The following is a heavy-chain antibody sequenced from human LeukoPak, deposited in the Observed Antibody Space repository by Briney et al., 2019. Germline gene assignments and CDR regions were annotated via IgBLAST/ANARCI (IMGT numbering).Heavy chain of an antibody. CDR2: ITTSGTAT. J-gene: IGHJ4*02. CDR1: GFTFSSYS. CDR3: AREPRLHYYDSSGSDY. V-gene: IGHV3-48*01. D-gene: IGHD3-22*01. Sequence: PGGSLRLSCAASGFTFSSYSMNWVRQAPGKELEWVSHITTSGTATFYADSVKGRFTISRDNAKNSLYLQMNSLRAEDTAVYYCAREPRLHYYDSSGSDYWGQGPLLTVSS.